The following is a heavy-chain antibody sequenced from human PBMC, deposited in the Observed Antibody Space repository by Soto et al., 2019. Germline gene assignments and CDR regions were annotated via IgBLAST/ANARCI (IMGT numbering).Heavy chain of an antibody. J-gene: IGHJ6*03. D-gene: IGHD6-13*01. CDR3: ARGKQQLTFYYYYYMDV. V-gene: IGHV1-3*01. Sequence: QVPLVQSGAEVKKPGASVKVSCKASGYTFTSYAMHWVRQAPGQRLEWMGWINAGNGNTKYSQKFQGRVTITRDTSASTAYMELSSLRSEDTAVYYCARGKQQLTFYYYYYMDVWGKGTTVTVSS. CDR1: GYTFTSYA. CDR2: INAGNGNT.